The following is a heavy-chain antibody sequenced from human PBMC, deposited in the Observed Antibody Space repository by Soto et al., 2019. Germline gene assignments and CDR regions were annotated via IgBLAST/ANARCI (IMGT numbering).Heavy chain of an antibody. CDR2: IFSNDEK. D-gene: IGHD6-13*01. CDR3: ASTYTTSWYWFDP. J-gene: IGHJ5*02. Sequence: QVTVKESGPVLVKPTETLTLTCTVSGFSLSNAGLGVSWIRQPPGKALEWLAHIFSNDEKSYSTSLKSRLTNSKDTSKSQVVLTMTNMAPVDTATYYCASTYTTSWYWFDPWGQGTLVTVSS. CDR1: GFSLSNAGLG. V-gene: IGHV2-26*04.